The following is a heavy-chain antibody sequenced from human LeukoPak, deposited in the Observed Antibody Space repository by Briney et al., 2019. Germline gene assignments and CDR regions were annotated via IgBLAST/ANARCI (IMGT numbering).Heavy chain of an antibody. Sequence: GRSLRLSCAVSGFTFSRYGIHWVRQAPGKGLEWVAVTSYDESNKYYADSVKGRFTISRDNSKNTLYLQMNSLKPDDTAVYYCATYASSWSSFDYWGQGTLVTVSS. D-gene: IGHD6-13*01. V-gene: IGHV3-30*03. J-gene: IGHJ4*02. CDR2: TSYDESNK. CDR1: GFTFSRYG. CDR3: ATYASSWSSFDY.